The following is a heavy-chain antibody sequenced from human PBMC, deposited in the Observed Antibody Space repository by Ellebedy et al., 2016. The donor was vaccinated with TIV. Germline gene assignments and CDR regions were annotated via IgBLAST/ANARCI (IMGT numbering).Heavy chain of an antibody. D-gene: IGHD2-2*02. V-gene: IGHV1-18*04. Sequence: AASVKVSCKASGYTFTSCGISWVRQAPGQGLEWIGWLSSYNGNTNYAQKLQGRVTMTTDTSTSTAYMELRSLRSDDTAVYYCARDRYIKRIAWFDPWGQGTLVTVSS. J-gene: IGHJ5*02. CDR3: ARDRYIKRIAWFDP. CDR1: GYTFTSCG. CDR2: LSSYNGNT.